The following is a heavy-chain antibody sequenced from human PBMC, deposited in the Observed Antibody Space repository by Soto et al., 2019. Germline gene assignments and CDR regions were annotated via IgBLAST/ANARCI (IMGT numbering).Heavy chain of an antibody. CDR1: GYSFTSYW. CDR3: ARFDIGALDP. J-gene: IGHJ5*02. Sequence: PGESLKISCKGSGYSFTSYWISWVRQMPGKGLEWIGRIDPSDSYTNYSPSFQGHVTISADKSISTAYLQWSSLKASDTAMYYCARFDIGALDPWGQGTLVTVSS. V-gene: IGHV5-10-1*01. D-gene: IGHD2-15*01. CDR2: IDPSDSYT.